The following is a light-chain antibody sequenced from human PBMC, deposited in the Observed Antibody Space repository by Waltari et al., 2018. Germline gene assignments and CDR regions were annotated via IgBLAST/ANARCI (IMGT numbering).Light chain of an antibody. CDR3: QQSYSTPQNT. J-gene: IGKJ2*01. Sequence: DIQMTQSPSSLSASVEDRVTITCRASETISIYLNWYQQKPGKAPKLLIYAASSLQTGVPSRFSGSGSGTDFTLTISSLEREDFATYYCQQSYSTPQNTFGQGTRLDIK. CDR1: ETISIY. V-gene: IGKV1-39*01. CDR2: AAS.